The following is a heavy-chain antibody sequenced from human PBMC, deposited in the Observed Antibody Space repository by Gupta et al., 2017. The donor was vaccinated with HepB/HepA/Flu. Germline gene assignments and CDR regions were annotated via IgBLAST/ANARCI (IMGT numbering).Heavy chain of an antibody. CDR2: INPNSGGT. J-gene: IGHJ5*02. Sequence: QVQLVQSGAEVKKPGASVKVSCKASGYTFTGYYMHWVRQAPGQGLEWMGWINPNSGGTNYAQKFQGRVTMTRDTSISTAYMELSRLRSDDTAVYYCASWCGGDCSAWGFQGGSLWFDPWGQGTLVTVSS. D-gene: IGHD2-21*01. CDR3: ASWCGGDCSAWGFQGGSLWFDP. V-gene: IGHV1-2*02. CDR1: GYTFTGYY.